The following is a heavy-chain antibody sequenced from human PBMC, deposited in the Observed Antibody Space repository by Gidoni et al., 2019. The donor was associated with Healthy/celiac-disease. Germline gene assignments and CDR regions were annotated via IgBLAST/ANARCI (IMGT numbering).Heavy chain of an antibody. CDR3: ARRADFWSGYFDY. Sequence: QVQLQESGPGLVKPSETLSLTCTVSGGSISSYYWSWIRQPPGKGLEWIGYMYYSGSTHYNPSRKSRVTISVDTSKNQFSLKLTSVTAADTAVYYCARRADFWSGYFDYWGLGTLVTVSS. CDR2: MYYSGST. V-gene: IGHV4-59*08. D-gene: IGHD3-3*01. CDR1: GGSISSYY. J-gene: IGHJ4*02.